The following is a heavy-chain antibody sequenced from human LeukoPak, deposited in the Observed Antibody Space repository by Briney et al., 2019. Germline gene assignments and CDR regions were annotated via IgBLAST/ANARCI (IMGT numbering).Heavy chain of an antibody. CDR2: ISYDGSNK. V-gene: IGHV3-30-3*01. J-gene: IGHJ6*02. Sequence: GGSLRLSCAASGFTFSSYAMHWVRQAPGKGLEWVAVISYDGSNKYYADSVKGRFTISRDNSKNTLYLQMNSLRAEDTAVYYCAKEDYGDYYYYYGMDVWGQGTTVTVSS. D-gene: IGHD4-17*01. CDR1: GFTFSSYA. CDR3: AKEDYGDYYYYYGMDV.